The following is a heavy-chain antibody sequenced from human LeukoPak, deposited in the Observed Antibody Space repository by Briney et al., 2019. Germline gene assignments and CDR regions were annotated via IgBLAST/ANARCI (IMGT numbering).Heavy chain of an antibody. D-gene: IGHD3-16*01. CDR2: IQYDGSNE. V-gene: IGHV3-30*02. Sequence: GGSLRLSCAASGFTFSSYGMHWVRQAPGKGLEWVAYIQYDGSNEQYADSVKGRFSISRDSSKNILYLQMNSLRVEDTAVYYCVCLGLGGLSLDWGQGTLVTVSS. CDR3: VCLGLGGLSLD. J-gene: IGHJ4*02. CDR1: GFTFSSYG.